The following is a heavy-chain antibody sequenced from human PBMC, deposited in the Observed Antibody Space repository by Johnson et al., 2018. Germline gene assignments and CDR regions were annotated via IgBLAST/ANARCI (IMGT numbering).Heavy chain of an antibody. J-gene: IGHJ3*02. CDR2: IIGSGGNT. CDR1: GFTFSSYA. V-gene: IGHV3-23*04. CDR3: AKYRTDGYNYDAFDI. Sequence: EVQLVESGGGLVQPGGSLRLSCAASGFTFSSYAMSWVRQAPGRGLEWASVIIGSGGNTYYADSVKGRFTISRDNSKSMLYLQMNSLRAEDTAIYYCAKYRTDGYNYDAFDIWGQGTMVTVSS. D-gene: IGHD5-24*01.